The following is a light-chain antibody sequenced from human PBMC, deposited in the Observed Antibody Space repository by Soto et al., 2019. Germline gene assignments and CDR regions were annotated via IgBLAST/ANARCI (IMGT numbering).Light chain of an antibody. CDR1: QGIRND. V-gene: IGKV1-6*01. J-gene: IGKJ2*01. CDR3: QQSYNTLPYS. Sequence: AIQMTQSPSSLSASVGDRVTITCRASQGIRNDLAWYQQKPRKAPKLLIYAASSLQSGVSSRFSGSGSGTDFTLTISSLQPEDFATYYCQQSYNTLPYSFGQGTKLE. CDR2: AAS.